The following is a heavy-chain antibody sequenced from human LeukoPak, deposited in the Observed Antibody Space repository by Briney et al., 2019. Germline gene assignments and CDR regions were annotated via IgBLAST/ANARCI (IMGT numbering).Heavy chain of an antibody. D-gene: IGHD5-12*01. J-gene: IGHJ4*02. CDR3: VGAYDLRF. V-gene: IGHV3-74*01. Sequence: GGSLSLSCAASGLTFRSYWMQWVRQAPGEGRVWVSRINSDGSSTTYADSVKGRFTISRDNAKNTLYLQMNSLRAEDTAVYYCVGAYDLRFWGQGALVTVSS. CDR1: GLTFRSYW. CDR2: INSDGSST.